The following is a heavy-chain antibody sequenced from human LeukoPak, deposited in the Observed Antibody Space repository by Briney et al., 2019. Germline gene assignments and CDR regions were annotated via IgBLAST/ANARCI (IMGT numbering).Heavy chain of an antibody. CDR3: ARRGLVAGIYDLVYGFDL. V-gene: IGHV1-8*03. Sequence: ASVKVSCKASGYSFSTHWMHWVRQAPGQGPEWIGWVNPDNGNTGFAQKFQGRVTITQNSSVTTVYMELSSLTSEDTAVYYCARRGLVAGIYDLVYGFDLWGQGTMVTASS. CDR2: VNPDNGNT. J-gene: IGHJ3*01. CDR1: GYSFSTHW. D-gene: IGHD3/OR15-3a*01.